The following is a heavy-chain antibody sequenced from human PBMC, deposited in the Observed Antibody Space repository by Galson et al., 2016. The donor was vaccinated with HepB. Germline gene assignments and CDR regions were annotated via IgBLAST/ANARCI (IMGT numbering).Heavy chain of an antibody. CDR3: SRGGSSSWYAHYLDY. Sequence: SLRLSCAASGFTFSNYAMHWVRQAPGKGLEWVAVISYDGSNKYYADSVKGLFTVSRDNSKNTLYLQMNSLRTQDTAVYYCSRGGSSSWYAHYLDYWGQGTLVTVSS. CDR2: ISYDGSNK. J-gene: IGHJ4*02. D-gene: IGHD6-13*01. CDR1: GFTFSNYA. V-gene: IGHV3-30-3*01.